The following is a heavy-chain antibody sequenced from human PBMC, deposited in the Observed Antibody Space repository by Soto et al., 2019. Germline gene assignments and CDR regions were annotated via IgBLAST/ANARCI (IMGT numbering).Heavy chain of an antibody. J-gene: IGHJ4*02. CDR2: INHRGST. CDR3: ERNSVIGVVLS. D-gene: IGHD3-3*01. Sequence: QVQLQQWGAGLLKPSETLSLTCAVYGGSLSGYYWSWIRQPPGKGLEWIGEINHRGSTNYNPSLKSRVSISVDTSKNHFSLSLSSVTAADTAVYYCERNSVIGVVLSWGQGTLVTVSS. CDR1: GGSLSGYY. V-gene: IGHV4-34*01.